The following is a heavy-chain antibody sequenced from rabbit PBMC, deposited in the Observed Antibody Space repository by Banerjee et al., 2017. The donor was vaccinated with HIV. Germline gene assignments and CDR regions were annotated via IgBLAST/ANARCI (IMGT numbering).Heavy chain of an antibody. V-gene: IGHV1S45*01. J-gene: IGHJ6*01. CDR3: VRHNSGLRL. D-gene: IGHD4-1*01. CDR2: ITYGGST. CDR1: GFSFSGSYW. Sequence: EESGGDLVKPEGSLTLTCTASGFSFSGSYWICWVRQAPGKGLEWIGYITYGGSTFYASWAKGRFTISRTSTTVDLKMTSLTAADTATYFCVRHNSGLRLWGPGTLVTVS.